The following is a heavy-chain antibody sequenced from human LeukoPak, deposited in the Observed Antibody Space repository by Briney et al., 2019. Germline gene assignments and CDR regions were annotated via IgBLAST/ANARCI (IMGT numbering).Heavy chain of an antibody. CDR2: IYYSGST. V-gene: IGHV4-59*01. CDR1: AGSISSYY. Sequence: KPSETLSLTCTVSAGSISSYYWSWIRHPPGKGLEWIGYIYYSGSTNYNPSLKSRVTISVDTSKNQFFLKLSSVTAADTAVYYCASSYYDSSGPAYWGQGTLVTVSS. CDR3: ASSYYDSSGPAY. D-gene: IGHD3-22*01. J-gene: IGHJ4*02.